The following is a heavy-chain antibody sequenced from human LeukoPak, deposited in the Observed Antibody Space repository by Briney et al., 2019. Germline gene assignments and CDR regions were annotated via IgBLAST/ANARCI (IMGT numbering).Heavy chain of an antibody. V-gene: IGHV1-69*05. CDR1: GGTFSSYA. CDR2: IIPIFGTA. D-gene: IGHD3-3*02. CDR3: ARNPSTSIRYYYYYMDV. J-gene: IGHJ6*03. Sequence: SVKVSCKASGGTFSSYAISWVRQAPGQGLEWMRGIIPIFGTANYAQKFQGRVTITTDESTSTAYMELSSLRSEDTAVYYCARNPSTSIRYYYYYMDVWGKGTTVTVSS.